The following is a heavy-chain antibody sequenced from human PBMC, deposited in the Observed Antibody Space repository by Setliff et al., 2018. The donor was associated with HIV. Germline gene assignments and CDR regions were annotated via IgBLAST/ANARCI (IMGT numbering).Heavy chain of an antibody. Sequence: SETLSLTCTVSGGSISSHYWSWIRQPAGKGLEWIGHIYTSGSTNYNPSLRSRVTISVDTSKNQFSLKLSSVTAADTAVYYCARDRLYCSGGSCYSVGPNDVLDIWGQGTMVTVSS. V-gene: IGHV4-4*07. CDR3: ARDRLYCSGGSCYSVGPNDVLDI. CDR1: GGSISSHY. D-gene: IGHD2-15*01. CDR2: IYTSGST. J-gene: IGHJ3*02.